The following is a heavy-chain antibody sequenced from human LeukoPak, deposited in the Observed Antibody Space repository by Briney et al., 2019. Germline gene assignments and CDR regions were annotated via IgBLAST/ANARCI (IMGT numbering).Heavy chain of an antibody. CDR2: INPSGGST. D-gene: IGHD2-15*01. V-gene: IGHV1-46*01. Sequence: GASVKVSCKASGYTYTSYYMHWVRQAPGQGLEWMGIINPSGGSTSYAQKFQGRVTMTRDTSTSTVYMELSSLRSEDTAVYYCARVVAATYHFDYWGQGTLVTVSS. J-gene: IGHJ4*02. CDR3: ARVVAATYHFDY. CDR1: GYTYTSYY.